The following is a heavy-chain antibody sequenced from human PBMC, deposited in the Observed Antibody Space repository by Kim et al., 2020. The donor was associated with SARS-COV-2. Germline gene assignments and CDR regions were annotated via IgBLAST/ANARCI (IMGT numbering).Heavy chain of an antibody. V-gene: IGHV1-2*06. CDR1: GYTFTGYY. CDR2: INPNSGGT. Sequence: ASVKVSCKASGYTFTGYYMHWVRQAPGQGLEWMGRINPNSGGTNYAQKFQGRVTMTRDTSISTAYMELSRLRSDDTAVYYCAREPPYYYDSSGYGNYYYYGMDVWGQGTTVTVSS. CDR3: AREPPYYYDSSGYGNYYYYGMDV. J-gene: IGHJ6*02. D-gene: IGHD3-22*01.